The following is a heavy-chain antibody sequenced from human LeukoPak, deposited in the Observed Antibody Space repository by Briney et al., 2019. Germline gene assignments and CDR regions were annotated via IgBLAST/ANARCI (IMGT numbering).Heavy chain of an antibody. D-gene: IGHD2-8*01. J-gene: IGHJ4*02. CDR3: VRDTKDY. CDR2: ITTTGDRI. CDR1: GFSFSRYE. V-gene: IGHV3-48*03. Sequence: PGGSLRLSCIASGFSFSRYEMNWVRQAPGKGLEWIAYITTTGDRIQYADSAKGRFTISRDNTKNSLYLQLNSLRADDTALYYCVRDTKDYWGQGTLVTVSS.